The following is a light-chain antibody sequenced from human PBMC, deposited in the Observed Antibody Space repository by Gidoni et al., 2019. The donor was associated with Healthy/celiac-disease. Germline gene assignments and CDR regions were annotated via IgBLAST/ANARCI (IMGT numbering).Light chain of an antibody. Sequence: ELVFTQSPGTLSLSPCERATLSCRASQSVSSSYLAWYQQKPGQAPRLLIYGASSRATGIPDRFSGSGSGTEFTLTISRLEPEDFAVYYCQQYGSSPPYTFGKGTKLEIK. CDR1: QSVSSSY. V-gene: IGKV3-20*01. CDR3: QQYGSSPPYT. CDR2: GAS. J-gene: IGKJ2*01.